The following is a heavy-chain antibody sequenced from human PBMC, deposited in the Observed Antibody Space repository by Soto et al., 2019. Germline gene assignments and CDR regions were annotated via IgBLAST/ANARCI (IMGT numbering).Heavy chain of an antibody. CDR1: GVSISSSGYY. V-gene: IGHV4-61*05. D-gene: IGHD3-10*01. J-gene: IGHJ6*02. Sequence: SETLSLTCSVSGVSISSSGYYWSWIRQHPGKALEWIGYIYYSGSTSYNPSLKSRLIISVDTSQNQVSLKLASVTAADTAVYYCLTQGFGPLHGLVDVWGQGTTVTVSS. CDR2: IYYSGST. CDR3: LTQGFGPLHGLVDV.